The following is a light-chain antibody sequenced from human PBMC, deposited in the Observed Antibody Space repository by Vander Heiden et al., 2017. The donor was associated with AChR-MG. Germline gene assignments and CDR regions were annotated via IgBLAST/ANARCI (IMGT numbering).Light chain of an antibody. CDR2: GVS. CDR1: SSDVGGYDH. Sequence: QSALTHPASVSGFPRQSIPLSCPGTSSDVGGYDHVFWYQQHPGNAPKLMISGVSGRPLGISDRFSGSKSGNTDSLTISGLQAEDEADYYCSSYTSSSTWVFGGGTKLTVL. J-gene: IGLJ3*02. V-gene: IGLV2-14*03. CDR3: SSYTSSSTWV.